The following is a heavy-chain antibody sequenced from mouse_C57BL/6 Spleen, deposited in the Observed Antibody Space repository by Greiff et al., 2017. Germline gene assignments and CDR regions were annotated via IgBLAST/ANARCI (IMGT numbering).Heavy chain of an antibody. CDR3: ARGGTGTDWYFDV. Sequence: VQLQQPGAELVKPGASVKLSCKASGYTFTSYWMHWVKQRPGQGLEWIGMIHPNSGSTNYNEKFKSKATLTVDKSSSTAYMQLSSLTSEDSAVYYCARGGTGTDWYFDVWGTGTTVTVSS. D-gene: IGHD4-1*01. CDR1: GYTFTSYW. J-gene: IGHJ1*03. V-gene: IGHV1-64*01. CDR2: IHPNSGST.